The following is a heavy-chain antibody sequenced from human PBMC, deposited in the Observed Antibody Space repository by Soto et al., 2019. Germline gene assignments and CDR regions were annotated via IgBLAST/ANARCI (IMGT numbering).Heavy chain of an antibody. V-gene: IGHV4-34*01. CDR3: ARGVIRGLKRRGYCSSTSCHLLNWFVP. CDR1: GGSFSGYY. CDR2: INHSGST. J-gene: IGHJ5*02. D-gene: IGHD2-2*01. Sequence: SETLSLTCAVYGGSFSGYYWSWIRQPPGKGLEWIGEINHSGSTNYNPSLKSRVTISVDTSKNQFSLKLSSVTAADTAVYYCARGVIRGLKRRGYCSSTSCHLLNWFVPSGPTTLVSV.